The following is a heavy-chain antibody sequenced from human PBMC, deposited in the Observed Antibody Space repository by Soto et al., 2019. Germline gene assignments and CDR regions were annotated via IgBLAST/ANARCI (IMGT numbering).Heavy chain of an antibody. J-gene: IGHJ4*02. V-gene: IGHV3-23*01. CDR2: TGATGRTT. D-gene: IGHD1-20*01. CDR1: GFTFNIYA. Sequence: GGSLRLSSAASGFTFNIYAMTWVRQAPGKGLEWVSTTGATGRTTYYSDAVKGRFTVSRDNSKNTLDLQMSNLRAEDTAVYYCATVHNTSRSFDYWGQGTLVTVPS. CDR3: ATVHNTSRSFDY.